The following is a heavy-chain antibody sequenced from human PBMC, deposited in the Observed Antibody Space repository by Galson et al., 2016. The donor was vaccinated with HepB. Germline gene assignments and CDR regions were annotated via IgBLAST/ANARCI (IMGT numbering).Heavy chain of an antibody. J-gene: IGHJ4*02. V-gene: IGHV3-7*03. D-gene: IGHD3-10*01. Sequence: SLRLSCAASGFRFSNYWMSWVRQAPGKGLEWVANIKKDGSDEYYVDSVKGRFTISRDHAKNFLYLQMNSLGAEDTAVDYCARAFVGWFGEYTFFDYWGQGTPVTVSS. CDR3: ARAFVGWFGEYTFFDY. CDR1: GFRFSNYW. CDR2: IKKDGSDE.